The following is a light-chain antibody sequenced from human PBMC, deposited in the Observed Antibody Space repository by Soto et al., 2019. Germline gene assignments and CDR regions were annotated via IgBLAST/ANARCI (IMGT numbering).Light chain of an antibody. CDR1: QSINNW. V-gene: IGKV1-5*03. CDR3: QQYTTFST. J-gene: IGKJ2*01. Sequence: DIQMTQSPSTLSASVGDRVTITCRASQSINNWLAWYQQKPGKAPKLLIYKASTLESGVPSRFSGSGSGTEFTLTISSLQPDDFAPYYCQQYTTFSTFGQGTKLEIK. CDR2: KAS.